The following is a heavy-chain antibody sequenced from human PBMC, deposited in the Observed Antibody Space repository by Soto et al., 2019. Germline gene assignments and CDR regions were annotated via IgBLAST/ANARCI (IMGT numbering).Heavy chain of an antibody. CDR1: GGSFSGYY. J-gene: IGHJ4*02. Sequence: SETLSLTCAVYGGSFSGYYWSWIRQPPGKGLEWIGEINHSGSTNYNPSLKSRVTISVDTSKNQFSLKLSSVTAADTAVYYCARAVYCSGGSCYFDYWGQGTLVTVSS. CDR3: ARAVYCSGGSCYFDY. CDR2: INHSGST. D-gene: IGHD2-15*01. V-gene: IGHV4-34*01.